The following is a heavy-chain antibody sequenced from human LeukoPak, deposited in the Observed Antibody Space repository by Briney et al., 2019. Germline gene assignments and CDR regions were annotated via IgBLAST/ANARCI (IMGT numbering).Heavy chain of an antibody. CDR3: AKLRPRIGTEGY. CDR2: IWYDGSNK. V-gene: IGHV3-33*06. J-gene: IGHJ4*02. D-gene: IGHD5-12*01. Sequence: GGSLRLSCAASGFTFSSYGMHWVRQAPGKGLEWVAVIWYDGSNKYCADSVKGRFTISRDNSKNTLYLQMNSLRAEDTAVYYCAKLRPRIGTEGYWGQGTLVTVSS. CDR1: GFTFSSYG.